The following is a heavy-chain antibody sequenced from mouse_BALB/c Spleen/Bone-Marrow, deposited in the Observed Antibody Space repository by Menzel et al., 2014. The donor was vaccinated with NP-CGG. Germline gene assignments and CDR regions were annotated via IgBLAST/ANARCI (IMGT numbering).Heavy chain of an antibody. V-gene: IGHV5-17*02. CDR1: GFTFSSFG. CDR3: ARKGAMITHYYAMDY. Sequence: EVQGVESGGGLVQPGGSRKLSCAASGFTFSSFGMHWVRQAPEKGLEWVAYISNGSSTIYYADTVKGRFTISRDNPKNTLFLQMTSLRPEDTAMYYCARKGAMITHYYAMDYWGQGTSGTVSS. D-gene: IGHD2-4*01. CDR2: ISNGSSTI. J-gene: IGHJ4*01.